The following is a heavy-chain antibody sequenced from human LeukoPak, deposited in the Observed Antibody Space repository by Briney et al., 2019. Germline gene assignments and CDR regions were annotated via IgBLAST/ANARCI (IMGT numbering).Heavy chain of an antibody. V-gene: IGHV3-20*04. CDR2: INWNGGST. Sequence: GGSLRLSCAASGFTFDDYGMSWVRQAPGKGLEWVSGINWNGGSTGYADSVKGRFTISRDNAKNSLYLQMNSLRAEDTALYYCARWSYYGSGSYRLYFDYWGQGTLVTVPS. CDR1: GFTFDDYG. CDR3: ARWSYYGSGSYRLYFDY. D-gene: IGHD3-10*01. J-gene: IGHJ4*02.